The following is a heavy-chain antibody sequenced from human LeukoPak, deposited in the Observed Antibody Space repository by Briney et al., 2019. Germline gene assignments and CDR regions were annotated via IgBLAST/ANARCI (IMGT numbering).Heavy chain of an antibody. CDR3: TWNGSPYSFDY. D-gene: IGHD1-1*01. J-gene: IGHJ4*02. CDR1: GFAFNHAW. CDR2: IKSKTSGGAT. Sequence: GGSLRLSCAAPGFAFNHAWMSWVRQAPGKGLEWISRIKSKTSGGATDYAAPMKGRFIISRDDSKNTLYLQINSLKTEDTAVYYCTWNGSPYSFDYWGQGTLVIVSS. V-gene: IGHV3-15*01.